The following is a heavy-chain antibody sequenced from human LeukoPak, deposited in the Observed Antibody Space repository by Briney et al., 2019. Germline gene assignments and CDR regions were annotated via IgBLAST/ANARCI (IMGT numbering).Heavy chain of an antibody. J-gene: IGHJ2*01. CDR1: VSSISSSPTC. CDR3: ARENRYFDL. Sequence: SETLSLTCTVAVSSISSSPTCWSWVRQPPGKGLEWIGCMYYSGSTYYGSSLKGRVTISLDTPKNQFSLRLNSVTAADTAVYYCARENRYFDLWGRGTLVTVSS. V-gene: IGHV4-39*02. CDR2: MYYSGST.